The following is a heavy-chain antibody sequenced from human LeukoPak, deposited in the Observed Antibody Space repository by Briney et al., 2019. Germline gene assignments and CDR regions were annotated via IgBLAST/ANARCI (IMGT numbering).Heavy chain of an antibody. CDR1: GLTFSSYS. CDR2: ISSSSSYI. CDR3: ARDYLTYSSSWYDY. Sequence: GGSLRLSCAASGLTFSSYSMNWVRQAPGKGLEWVSSISSSSSYIYYADSVKGRFTISRDNAKNSLYLQMNSLRAEDTAVYYCARDYLTYSSSWYDYWGQGTLVTVSS. V-gene: IGHV3-21*01. J-gene: IGHJ4*02. D-gene: IGHD6-13*01.